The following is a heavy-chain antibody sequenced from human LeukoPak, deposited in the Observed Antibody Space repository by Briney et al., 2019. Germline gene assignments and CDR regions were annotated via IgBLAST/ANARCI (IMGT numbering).Heavy chain of an antibody. V-gene: IGHV3-30*02. J-gene: IGHJ4*02. CDR3: AKGPQYYYDSSGEVDY. CDR2: ISFDGSNK. CDR1: GFTFSSYG. Sequence: PGGSLRLSCAASGFTFSSYGMHWVRQAPGKGLEWVAFISFDGSNKYYADSMKGRFTISRDNSKNTLYLQINSLRAEDTAVYYCAKGPQYYYDSSGEVDYWGQGTLVTVSP. D-gene: IGHD3-22*01.